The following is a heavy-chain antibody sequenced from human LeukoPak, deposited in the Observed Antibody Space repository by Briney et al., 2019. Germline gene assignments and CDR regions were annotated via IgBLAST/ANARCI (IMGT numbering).Heavy chain of an antibody. Sequence: SGTLSLTCTVSGYSINSGYYWGWIRQPPGKGLEWIGSTYHSGSTYYNPSLKSRVTISVDTSKNQFSLKLSSVTAADTAVYYCARVLKGRAPFDYWGQGTLVTVSS. J-gene: IGHJ4*02. CDR1: GYSINSGYY. V-gene: IGHV4-38-2*02. CDR2: TYHSGST. CDR3: ARVLKGRAPFDY.